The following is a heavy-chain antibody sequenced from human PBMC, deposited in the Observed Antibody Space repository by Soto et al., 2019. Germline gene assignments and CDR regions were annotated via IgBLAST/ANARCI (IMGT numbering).Heavy chain of an antibody. J-gene: IGHJ6*02. D-gene: IGHD3-10*01. V-gene: IGHV1-69*10. CDR3: ARDDSYYGSGSYGGDYGMDV. CDR2: IIPILGIA. CDR1: GGTFSSYA. Sequence: ASVKVSCKASGGTFSSYAISWVRQAPGQGLEWMGGIIPILGIANYAQKFQGRVTITADKSTSTACMELSSLRSEDTAVYYCARDDSYYGSGSYGGDYGMDVWGQGSTVTVSS.